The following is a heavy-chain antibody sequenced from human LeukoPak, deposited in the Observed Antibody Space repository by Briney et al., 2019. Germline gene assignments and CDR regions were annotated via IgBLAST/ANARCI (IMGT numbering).Heavy chain of an antibody. CDR3: AKRYYYDNSGYFDS. V-gene: IGHV4-39*01. CDR1: GGSINSSSYS. D-gene: IGHD3-22*01. CDR2: IYYSGGT. J-gene: IGHJ4*02. Sequence: PSETLSLTCTVSGGSINSSSYSWGWIRQPPGKGLEWIGTIYYSGGTYYNPSLKSRVTISVDTSQNLFSLKLSSVTAADTAVYYCAKRYYYDNSGYFDSWGQGTLVTVSS.